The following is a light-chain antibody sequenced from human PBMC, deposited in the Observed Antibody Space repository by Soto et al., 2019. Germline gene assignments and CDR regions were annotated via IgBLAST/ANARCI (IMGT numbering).Light chain of an antibody. CDR2: EGS. CDR1: SSDVGSYNL. CDR3: CSYAGSSLLYV. J-gene: IGLJ1*01. Sequence: QSVLTQPASVSGSPGQSITISCTGTSSDVGSYNLVSWYQQHPGKAPKLMIYEGSKRPSGVSNRFSGSKSGNTASLTISGLQAEDEADYYCCSYAGSSLLYVFGTGTQLTVL. V-gene: IGLV2-23*01.